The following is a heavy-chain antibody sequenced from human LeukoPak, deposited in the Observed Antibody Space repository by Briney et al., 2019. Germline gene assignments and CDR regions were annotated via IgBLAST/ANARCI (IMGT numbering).Heavy chain of an antibody. V-gene: IGHV4-61*02. D-gene: IGHD6-13*01. Sequence: SETLSLTCTVSGGSLSSGGSYWSWIRQPAGKGLEWIGRIYISGSTNYNPSLKSRVTVSVDTSKNQFSLELSSVTAADTAVYYCARELVQVWFDPWGQGTLVTVSS. J-gene: IGHJ5*02. CDR1: GGSLSSGGSY. CDR3: ARELVQVWFDP. CDR2: IYISGST.